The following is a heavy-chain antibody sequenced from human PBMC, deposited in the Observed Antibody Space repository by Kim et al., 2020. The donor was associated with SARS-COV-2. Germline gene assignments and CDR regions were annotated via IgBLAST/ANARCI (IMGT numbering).Heavy chain of an antibody. CDR3: ARSWLDCSGGSCYHMVDI. Sequence: SETLSLTCTVSGCSISSYYWSWIRQPPGKGLEWIGYIYYSGSTNYNPSLKSRVTISVDTSKNQFSLKLSSVTAADTAVYYCARSWLDCSGGSCYHMVDI. CDR1: GCSISSYY. J-gene: IGHJ3*02. D-gene: IGHD2-15*01. CDR2: IYYSGST. V-gene: IGHV4-59*01.